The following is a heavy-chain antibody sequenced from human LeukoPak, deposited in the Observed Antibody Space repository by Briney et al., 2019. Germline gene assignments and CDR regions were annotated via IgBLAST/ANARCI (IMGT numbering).Heavy chain of an antibody. V-gene: IGHV4-59*01. J-gene: IGHJ4*02. CDR1: GGSISSYY. D-gene: IGHD3-10*01. CDR3: ARVSYGSGSYY. Sequence: SETLSLTCTVSGGSISSYYWSWIRQPPGKGLEWIGYIYYSGSTNYNPSLKSRVTISVDTSKNQFSLKLSSVTAADTAVYYCARVSYGSGSYYWGQGTVVTVSS. CDR2: IYYSGST.